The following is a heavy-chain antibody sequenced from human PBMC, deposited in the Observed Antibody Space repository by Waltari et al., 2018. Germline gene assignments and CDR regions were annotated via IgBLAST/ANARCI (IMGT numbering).Heavy chain of an antibody. Sequence: EVRLVESGGDLVQPGGSLRLPCAASGFPVSSDSMTWLRQAPGKGLGWVSVIYSGGSANYTDSGKGRFIVSRDNSRNTLYLQMNGLRADDTAIYYCARGHRGSRPLWGQGTLVTVSS. CDR3: ARGHRGSRPL. V-gene: IGHV3-53*01. D-gene: IGHD3-10*01. CDR1: GFPVSSDS. J-gene: IGHJ4*02. CDR2: IYSGGSA.